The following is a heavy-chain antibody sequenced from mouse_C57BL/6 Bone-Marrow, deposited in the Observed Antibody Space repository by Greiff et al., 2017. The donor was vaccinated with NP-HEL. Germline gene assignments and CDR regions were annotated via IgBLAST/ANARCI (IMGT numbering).Heavy chain of an antibody. Sequence: QVQLKESGAELARPGASVKLSCKASGYTFTSSGISWVKQRTGQGLEWIGEIYPRSGNTYYNEKFKGKATLPADKSSSTAYMELRSLTSEDSAVYFCARDYYGSRLHWYFDVWGTGTTVTVSS. D-gene: IGHD1-1*01. CDR3: ARDYYGSRLHWYFDV. CDR2: IYPRSGNT. CDR1: GYTFTSSG. V-gene: IGHV1-81*01. J-gene: IGHJ1*03.